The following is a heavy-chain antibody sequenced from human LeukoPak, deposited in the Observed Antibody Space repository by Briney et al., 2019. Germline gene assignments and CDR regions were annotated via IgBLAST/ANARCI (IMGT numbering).Heavy chain of an antibody. V-gene: IGHV1-2*02. CDR3: ARGFEDLSWFDP. J-gene: IGHJ5*02. Sequence: ASVKVSCKASGYTFTGYYMHWVQQAPGQGLEWMGWINPNSGGTNYAQKFQGRVTMTRDTSISTAYMELSRLRSDDTAVYYCARGFEDLSWFDPWGQGTLVTVSS. D-gene: IGHD3-16*02. CDR2: INPNSGGT. CDR1: GYTFTGYY.